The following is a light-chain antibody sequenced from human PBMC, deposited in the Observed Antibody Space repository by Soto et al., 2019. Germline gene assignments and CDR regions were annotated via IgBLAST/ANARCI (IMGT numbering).Light chain of an antibody. CDR2: EVT. V-gene: IGLV2-18*02. Sequence: QSVLTQPPSVSGSPGQSVTISCTGTSSDVGSYDRVSWYQQPPGTAPKLMIYEVTNRPSGVPDRFSGSKSGNTDSLTISGLQAEDEADYYCSSFTSSNTVLFGGGTKLTVL. CDR3: SSFTSSNTVL. J-gene: IGLJ2*01. CDR1: SSDVGSYDR.